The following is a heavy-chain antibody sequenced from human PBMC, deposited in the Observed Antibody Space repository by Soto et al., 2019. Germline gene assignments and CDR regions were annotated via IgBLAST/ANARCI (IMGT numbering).Heavy chain of an antibody. V-gene: IGHV1-69*12. CDR3: ATSEPHYSYGMEV. CDR2: IIPIFGTA. Sequence: QVQLVQSGAEVKKPGSSVKVSCKASGGTFSRYGISWVRQAPGQGLEWMGGIIPIFGTANYAQKFQGRVTIIADESTSTAYMELSSLRSEDTAVYYCATSEPHYSYGMEVWGQGTTVTVSS. J-gene: IGHJ6*02. CDR1: GGTFSRYG.